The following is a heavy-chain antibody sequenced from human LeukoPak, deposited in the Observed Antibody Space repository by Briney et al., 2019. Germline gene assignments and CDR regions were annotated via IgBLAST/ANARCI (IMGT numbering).Heavy chain of an antibody. CDR1: GYSFTTYW. J-gene: IGHJ4*02. V-gene: IGHV5-51*01. D-gene: IGHD1-14*01. CDR3: ARRPITDPKGFDY. Sequence: GESLKISCKGSGYSFTTYWIGWMRQMPGKGLEWMGILYPGDSDTRYSPSFQGQVTISADKSISTAYLQWSSLKASDTAMYYCARRPITDPKGFDYWGQGTLVTVSS. CDR2: LYPGDSDT.